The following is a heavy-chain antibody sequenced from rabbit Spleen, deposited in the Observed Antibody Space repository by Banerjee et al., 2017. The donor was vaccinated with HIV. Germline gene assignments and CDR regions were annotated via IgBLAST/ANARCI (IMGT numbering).Heavy chain of an antibody. J-gene: IGHJ4*01. CDR3: SRSCYVGGDYTWDL. D-gene: IGHD1-1*01. Sequence: QSLEESGGDLVKPGASLTLTCTASGFSFSSSDYMCWVRQAPGKGLECGACIYPGSTGSTYYANWAKGRLTISKASSTTVTLQMTSLTVADTATYFCSRSCYVGGDYTWDLWGPGTLVTVS. V-gene: IGHV1S40*01. CDR1: GFSFSSSDY. CDR2: IYPGSTGST.